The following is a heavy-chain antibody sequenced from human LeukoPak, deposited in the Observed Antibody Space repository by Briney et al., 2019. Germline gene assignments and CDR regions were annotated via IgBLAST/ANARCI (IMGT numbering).Heavy chain of an antibody. CDR3: ARGGATTLFDY. D-gene: IGHD1-26*01. CDR2: ITSNGDKT. CDR1: GFTFSSYA. V-gene: IGHV3-64*01. Sequence: GGSLRLSCAASGFTFSSYAMHWVRQAPGKGLEYVSAITSNGDKTYYGNSVKGRFTISRDNSKNTLYLQMGSLRIEDMAVYYFARGGATTLFDYWGQGTLVTVSS. J-gene: IGHJ4*02.